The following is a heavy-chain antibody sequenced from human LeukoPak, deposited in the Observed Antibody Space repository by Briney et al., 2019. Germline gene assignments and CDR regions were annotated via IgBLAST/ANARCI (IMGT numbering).Heavy chain of an antibody. Sequence: PSETLSLTCTVSGGSISNYSWSWIRQPPGKGLDWIGYIYYTGSTNYNPSPKSRVTISVDTSKNQFSLKLSSVTAADTAVYYCARDSPYRLPPGRAFDIWGQGTMVTVSS. D-gene: IGHD2-2*01. V-gene: IGHV4-59*01. J-gene: IGHJ3*02. CDR3: ARDSPYRLPPGRAFDI. CDR1: GGSISNYS. CDR2: IYYTGST.